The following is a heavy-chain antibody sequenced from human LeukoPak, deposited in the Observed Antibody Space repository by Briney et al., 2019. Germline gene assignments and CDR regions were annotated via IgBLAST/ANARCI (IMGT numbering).Heavy chain of an antibody. Sequence: GGSLRLSCATSGFTFSTYSMHWVRQAPGKGLEWLAVIAFDGSVKYYAESVKGRFTISRDNSRNTLDLQMNSLRAEDTAVYYCAKDNYGSGSYVVHFDSWGQGTLVTVSS. J-gene: IGHJ4*02. CDR3: AKDNYGSGSYVVHFDS. CDR2: IAFDGSVK. CDR1: GFTFSTYS. V-gene: IGHV3-30-3*02. D-gene: IGHD3-10*01.